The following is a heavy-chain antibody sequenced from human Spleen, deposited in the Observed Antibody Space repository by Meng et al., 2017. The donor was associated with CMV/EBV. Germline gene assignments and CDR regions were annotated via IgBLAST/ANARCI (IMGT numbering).Heavy chain of an antibody. V-gene: IGHV3-53*01. D-gene: IGHD6-13*01. CDR2: MYTGGNT. CDR1: GFTFSSYG. Sequence: GESLKISCAASGFTFSSYGMNWVRQAPGKGLEWVSIMYTGGNTNYADSVKGRFTISRDNSKNTLYLQMNSLRVEDTAIYYCARGMQPYYYYGMDVWGQGTTVTVSS. CDR3: ARGMQPYYYYGMDV. J-gene: IGHJ6*02.